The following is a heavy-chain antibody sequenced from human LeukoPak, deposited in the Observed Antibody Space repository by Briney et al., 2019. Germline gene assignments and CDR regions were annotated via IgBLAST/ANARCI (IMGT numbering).Heavy chain of an antibody. J-gene: IGHJ4*02. Sequence: PGGSLRLSXAASGFTFSSYGMHWVRQAPGKGLEWVAFIRYDGSNKYYADSVKGRFTISRDNSKNTLYLQMNSLRAEDTAVYYCAKIGIAARPHDYWGQGTLVTVSS. D-gene: IGHD6-6*01. CDR2: IRYDGSNK. CDR3: AKIGIAARPHDY. V-gene: IGHV3-30*02. CDR1: GFTFSSYG.